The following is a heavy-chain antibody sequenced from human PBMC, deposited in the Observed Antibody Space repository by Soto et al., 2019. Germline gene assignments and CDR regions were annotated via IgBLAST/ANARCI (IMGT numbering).Heavy chain of an antibody. D-gene: IGHD4-4*01. CDR3: ARNPNLDYSNFYYFDY. Sequence: GASVKVSCKASGYTFTSYGISWVRQAPGQRLEWMGWISAYNGNTNYAQKLQGRVTMTTDTSTSTAYMELGSLRSDDTAVYYCARNPNLDYSNFYYFDYWGQGTLVTVSS. J-gene: IGHJ4*02. V-gene: IGHV1-18*01. CDR2: ISAYNGNT. CDR1: GYTFTSYG.